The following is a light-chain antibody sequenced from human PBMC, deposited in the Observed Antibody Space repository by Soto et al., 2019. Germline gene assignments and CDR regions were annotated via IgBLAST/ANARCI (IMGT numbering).Light chain of an antibody. J-gene: IGLJ3*02. Sequence: QSALTQPRSVSGSPGQSVTISCTGTSSDVGGYNYVSWYQQYPGKAPKPMIYDVTKRPSGVPDRFSGSKSGNTASLTISGLQAEDEADYYCAAWDDSLSGWVFGGGTKVTVL. CDR3: AAWDDSLSGWV. V-gene: IGLV2-11*01. CDR2: DVT. CDR1: SSDVGGYNY.